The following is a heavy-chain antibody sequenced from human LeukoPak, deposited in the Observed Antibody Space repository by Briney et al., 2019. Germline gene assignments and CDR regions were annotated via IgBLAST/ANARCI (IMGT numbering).Heavy chain of an antibody. D-gene: IGHD3-3*01. V-gene: IGHV3-7*01. J-gene: IGHJ6*03. CDR2: IKQDGSEE. CDR3: ARDLRDYDYWTGAYSYYMDV. Sequence: GGSLRLSCVVSGFSFSTYWMTWVPQAPGKGLEWVANIKQDGSEEYYVGSVKGRFTISRDNAKNSVYLQMNSLGAEDTAVYFCARDLRDYDYWTGAYSYYMDVWGKGTTVTVSS. CDR1: GFSFSTYW.